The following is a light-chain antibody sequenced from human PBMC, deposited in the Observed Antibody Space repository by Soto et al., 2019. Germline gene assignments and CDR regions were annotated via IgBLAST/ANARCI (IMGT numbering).Light chain of an antibody. V-gene: IGLV2-8*01. Sequence: QSVLTQPPSASGSPGQSVTISCTGTSSDIGGYKYVSWYQQHPGRAPKLMIYEVSKRPSGVPDRFSGSKSGNTASLTVSGLQAEDEADYYCSSYGGSNNFYVFGTGTKATVL. CDR2: EVS. CDR3: SSYGGSNNFYV. J-gene: IGLJ1*01. CDR1: SSDIGGYKY.